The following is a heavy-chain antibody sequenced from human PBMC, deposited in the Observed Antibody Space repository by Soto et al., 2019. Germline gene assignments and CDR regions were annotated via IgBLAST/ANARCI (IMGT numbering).Heavy chain of an antibody. CDR3: ARDQVELYYYYGLDV. CDR2: IIPIFGTP. D-gene: IGHD1-7*01. V-gene: IGHV1-69*06. Sequence: QVQLVQSGPEVKTPGSSVKVSCKASGDTFRTSAISWVRQAPGKGLEWMGGIIPIFGTPKYAQNFQGRVPITADKSTPIAYMELRSLRPGDTAVYYCARDQVELYYYYGLDVWGQGTTVTVSS. CDR1: GDTFRTSA. J-gene: IGHJ6*02.